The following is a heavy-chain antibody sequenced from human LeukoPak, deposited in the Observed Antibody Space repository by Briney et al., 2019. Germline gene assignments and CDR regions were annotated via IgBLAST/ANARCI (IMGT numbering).Heavy chain of an antibody. CDR1: GGSIGSYY. CDR2: IYYSGST. J-gene: IGHJ4*02. D-gene: IGHD3-22*01. CDR3: AGGLYDSSGYYPTSSPFDY. Sequence: SETLSLTCTVSGGSIGSYYWSWIRQPPGKGLEWIGYIYYSGSTNYNPSLKSRVTISVDTSKNQFSLKLSSVTAADTAVYYCAGGLYDSSGYYPTSSPFDYWGQGTLVTVSS. V-gene: IGHV4-59*01.